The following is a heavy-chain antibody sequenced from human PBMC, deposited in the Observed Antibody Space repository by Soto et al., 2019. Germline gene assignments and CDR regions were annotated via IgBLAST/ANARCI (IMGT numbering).Heavy chain of an antibody. J-gene: IGHJ5*02. CDR2: IYYSGST. V-gene: IGHV4-59*08. CDR3: ARGSRFCTNGVCYHNWFDP. D-gene: IGHD2-8*01. CDR1: GGSISSYY. Sequence: PSETLSLTCTVSGGSISSYYWSWIRQPPGKGLEWIGYIYYSGSTNYNPSLKSRVTISVDTSKNQFSLKLSSVTAADTAVYYCARGSRFCTNGVCYHNWFDPWGQGTLVTVSS.